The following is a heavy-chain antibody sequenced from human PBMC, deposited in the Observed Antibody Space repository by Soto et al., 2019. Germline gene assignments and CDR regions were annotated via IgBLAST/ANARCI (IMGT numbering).Heavy chain of an antibody. CDR1: GGSISSYY. V-gene: IGHV4-4*09. CDR3: ARGPSGDKVDS. J-gene: IGHJ4*02. D-gene: IGHD7-27*01. CDR2: IYDGGST. Sequence: PSETLSLTCTVSGGSISSYYWSWIRQPPDMGLEWIGHIYDGGSTNNNPSLESRVTMSVDTSKSQLSLTLSSVSAADTAVYYCARGPSGDKVDSWGQGTLVTVSS.